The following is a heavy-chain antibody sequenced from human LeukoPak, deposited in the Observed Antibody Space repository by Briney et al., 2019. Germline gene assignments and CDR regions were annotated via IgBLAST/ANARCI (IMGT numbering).Heavy chain of an antibody. D-gene: IGHD3-10*01. CDR1: GFTVSSNY. Sequence: GGSLRLSCEASGFTVSSNYMSWVRQAPGRGLEWVSVIYSGGSTYYADSVKGRFTISRDNSKNTPFLQMNSLRAGDTAVYYCARGTVTMVDYWGQGTLVTVSS. CDR3: ARGTVTMVDY. CDR2: IYSGGST. V-gene: IGHV3-66*01. J-gene: IGHJ4*02.